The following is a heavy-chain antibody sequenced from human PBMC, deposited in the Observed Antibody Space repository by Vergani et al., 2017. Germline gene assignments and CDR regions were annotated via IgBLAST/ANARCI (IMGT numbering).Heavy chain of an antibody. Sequence: QLVESGGGVVQPGRSLRLSCAVSGFIFRRSGIHWVRQAPGKGLEWVAFIWFDGSNKYYGDSVKGRFTISRDNSRNTAFLQMDSLRAEDTAVYYCAKASRWLQFNYYYYMDVWGKGTTVTVSS. CDR2: IWFDGSNK. J-gene: IGHJ6*03. V-gene: IGHV3-33*06. D-gene: IGHD5-24*01. CDR3: AKASRWLQFNYYYYMDV. CDR1: GFIFRRSG.